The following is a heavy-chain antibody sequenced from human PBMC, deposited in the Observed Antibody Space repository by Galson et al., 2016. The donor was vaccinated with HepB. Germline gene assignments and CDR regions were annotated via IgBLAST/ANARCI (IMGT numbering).Heavy chain of an antibody. CDR1: TFTFSSYA. CDR3: ASASQNGDYFYFYAMDV. J-gene: IGHJ6*02. CDR2: MSYAGTNK. V-gene: IGHV3-30*04. D-gene: IGHD4-17*01. Sequence: SLRLSCAASTFTFSSYAMHWVRQAPGKGLEWVAVMSYAGTNKYYADSVKGRFTISRDNSKNTLYLQMNSLRAEDTAVYYCASASQNGDYFYFYAMDVWGQGTPVTVSS.